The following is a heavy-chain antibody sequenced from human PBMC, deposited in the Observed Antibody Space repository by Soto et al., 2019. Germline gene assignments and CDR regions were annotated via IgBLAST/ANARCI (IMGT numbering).Heavy chain of an antibody. Sequence: QVQLQESGPGLVKPSETLSLTCTVSGGSISSYYWSWIRQPPGKGLEWIGYIYYSGSTNYNPSLNSRVTISVDTSKNQCSLKLSSVTAADTAVYYCVRRVATIGLFDYWGQGTLVTVSA. J-gene: IGHJ4*02. CDR1: GGSISSYY. D-gene: IGHD5-12*01. V-gene: IGHV4-59*01. CDR2: IYYSGST. CDR3: VRRVATIGLFDY.